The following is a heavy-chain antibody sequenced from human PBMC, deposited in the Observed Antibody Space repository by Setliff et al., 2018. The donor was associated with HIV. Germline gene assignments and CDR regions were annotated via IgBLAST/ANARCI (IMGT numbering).Heavy chain of an antibody. CDR1: GGSISSSSNY. J-gene: IGHJ4*02. D-gene: IGHD2-15*01. CDR2: IYYSGYT. Sequence: SETLSLTCTVSGGSISSSSNYWAWIRQPPGKGREWIGSIYYSGYTYYNPSLKSRVTISVDTSKNQFSLKLSSVTAADTAVYYCARGSGRFCSGGRCSAFDYWGQGTLVTVS. V-gene: IGHV4-39*07. CDR3: ARGSGRFCSGGRCSAFDY.